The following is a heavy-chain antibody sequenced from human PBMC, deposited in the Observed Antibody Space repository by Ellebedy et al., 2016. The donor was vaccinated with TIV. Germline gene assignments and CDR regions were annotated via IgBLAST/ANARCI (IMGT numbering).Heavy chain of an antibody. J-gene: IGHJ6*03. Sequence: GGSLRLXXAASGFTFSSYAMSWVRQAPGRRLEWVSAISGSGGSTHYVDSVRGRFTISRDNSKNTLYLQMTNLRAEDTAVYYCAKAPTAIFAHFYYYYYYMDVWGKGTTVTVSS. CDR2: ISGSGGST. D-gene: IGHD2-21*02. CDR3: AKAPTAIFAHFYYYYYYMDV. V-gene: IGHV3-23*01. CDR1: GFTFSSYA.